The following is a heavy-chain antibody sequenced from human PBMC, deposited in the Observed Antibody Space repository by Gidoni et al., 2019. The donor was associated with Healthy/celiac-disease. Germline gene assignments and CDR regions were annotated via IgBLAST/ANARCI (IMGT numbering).Heavy chain of an antibody. Sequence: QVQLVESGGGVVQPGRSLRLSCAASGFTFSSYGMHWVRQAPGKGLEWVAVISYDGSNKYYADSVKGRFTISRDNSKNTLYLQMNSLRAEDTAVYYCAKELGSYYYYYGMDVWGQGTTVTVSS. V-gene: IGHV3-30*18. CDR2: ISYDGSNK. CDR1: GFTFSSYG. CDR3: AKELGSYYYYYGMDV. J-gene: IGHJ6*02.